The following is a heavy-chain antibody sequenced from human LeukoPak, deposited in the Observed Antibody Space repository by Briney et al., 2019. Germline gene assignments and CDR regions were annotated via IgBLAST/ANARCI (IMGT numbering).Heavy chain of an antibody. V-gene: IGHV4-59*08. CDR2: IYYSGST. CDR1: GGSISSYY. CDR3: ARRGRRSPNYMDV. Sequence: SETLSLTCTVSGGSISSYYWSWIRQPPGKGLEWIGYIYYSGSTNYNPSLKSRVTISVDTSKNQFSLKLSSVTAADTAVYYCARRGRRSPNYMDVWGKGTTVTVSS. J-gene: IGHJ6*03.